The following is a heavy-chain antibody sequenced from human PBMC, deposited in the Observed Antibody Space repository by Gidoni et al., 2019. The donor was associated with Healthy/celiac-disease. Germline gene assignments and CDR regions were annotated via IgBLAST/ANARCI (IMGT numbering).Heavy chain of an antibody. Sequence: EVQLVESGGGLIQPGGSLRLSCAASGFTVSSNYMGWVRQAPGKGLEWVSGFYSGCSTYNADSVKGRFTISRDNSKNTLYLQMNSLRAEDTAVYYCARPGVGSTSYYYYGMDVWGQGTTVTVSS. V-gene: IGHV3-53*01. D-gene: IGHD2-2*01. CDR1: GFTVSSNY. J-gene: IGHJ6*02. CDR2: FYSGCST. CDR3: ARPGVGSTSYYYYGMDV.